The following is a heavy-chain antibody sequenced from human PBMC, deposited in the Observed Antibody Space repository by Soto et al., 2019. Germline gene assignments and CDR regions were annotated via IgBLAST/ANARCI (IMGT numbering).Heavy chain of an antibody. CDR2: IYYSGST. V-gene: IGHV4-39*01. CDR3: ARGLDSSTSAGSMEV. CDR1: GGSISSSSYY. D-gene: IGHD6-6*01. J-gene: IGHJ6*02. Sequence: SETLSLTCTVSGGSISSSSYYWGWIRQPPGKGLEWIGSIYYSGSTYYNPSLKSRVTISVDTSKNQFSLKLSSVTAADTAVYYCARGLDSSTSAGSMEVWGQATTVTVS.